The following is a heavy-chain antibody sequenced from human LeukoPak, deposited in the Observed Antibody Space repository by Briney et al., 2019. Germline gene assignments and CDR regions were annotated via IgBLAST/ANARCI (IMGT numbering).Heavy chain of an antibody. J-gene: IGHJ2*01. D-gene: IGHD3-22*01. V-gene: IGHV3-53*01. CDR2: IYSGGST. CDR1: GFTVSSNY. CDR3: AREAYDSSGYPYWYFDL. Sequence: GGSLRLSCAASGFTVSSNYMTWVRQAPGKGLEWVSVIYSGGSTYYADSVKGRFTISRDNSKNTLYLQMNSLRAEDTAVSYCAREAYDSSGYPYWYFDLWGRGTLVTVSS.